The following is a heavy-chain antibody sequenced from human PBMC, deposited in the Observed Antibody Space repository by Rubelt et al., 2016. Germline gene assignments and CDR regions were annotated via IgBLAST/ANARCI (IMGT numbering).Heavy chain of an antibody. Sequence: QVQLQQWGAGLLKPSETLSLTCAVYGGSFSGYYWSWIRQPPGKGLEWIGEINHSGSTNYNPSLKIRVTISVDTSKTQFSLKLGSVTAADTAVYYCARRMRGGDYEYYFDYWGQGTLVTVSS. CDR3: ARRMRGGDYEYYFDY. J-gene: IGHJ4*02. D-gene: IGHD4-17*01. CDR2: INHSGST. CDR1: GGSFSGYY. V-gene: IGHV4-34*01.